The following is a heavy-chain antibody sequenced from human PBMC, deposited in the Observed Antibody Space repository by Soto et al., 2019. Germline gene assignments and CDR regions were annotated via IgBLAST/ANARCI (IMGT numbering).Heavy chain of an antibody. CDR1: GFTFSSYG. V-gene: IGHV3-30*18. CDR3: AKDSRTGSGWYDYYYYGMDV. J-gene: IGHJ6*02. D-gene: IGHD6-19*01. CDR2: ISYDGSNK. Sequence: PGGSLRLSCAASGFTFSSYGMHWVRQAPGKGLEWVAVISYDGSNKYYADSVKGRFTISRDNSKNTLYLQMNSLRAEDTAVYYCAKDSRTGSGWYDYYYYGMDVWGQGTTVTVSS.